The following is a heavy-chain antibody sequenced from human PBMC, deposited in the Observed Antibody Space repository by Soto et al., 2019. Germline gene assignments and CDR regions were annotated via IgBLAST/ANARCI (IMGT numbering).Heavy chain of an antibody. J-gene: IGHJ3*02. CDR1: GGSISSGGYY. CDR3: ARENWNGGGFSVLAFDI. D-gene: IGHD1-1*01. V-gene: IGHV4-31*03. Sequence: QVQLQESGPGLVKPSQTLSLTCTVSGGSISSGGYYWSWIRQHPGKGLEWIGYIYYSGSTYYNPSLKSRVTTSEDTSKNQLALKLSSVAAADTAVYYCARENWNGGGFSVLAFDIWGQGTMVTVSS. CDR2: IYYSGST.